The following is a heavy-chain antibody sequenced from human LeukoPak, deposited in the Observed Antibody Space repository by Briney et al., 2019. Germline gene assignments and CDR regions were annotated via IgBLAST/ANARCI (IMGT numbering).Heavy chain of an antibody. CDR3: TSSSYYGGYPGY. Sequence: GGSLRLSCAASGFTFSGSALHWVRQASGKGLEWVGRIRSKANSYATAYAASVKGRFTISRDDSKNTAYLQMNSLKTGDTAIYYRTSSSYYGGYPGYWGQGTLVTVSS. CDR1: GFTFSGSA. V-gene: IGHV3-73*01. J-gene: IGHJ4*02. D-gene: IGHD5-12*01. CDR2: IRSKANSYAT.